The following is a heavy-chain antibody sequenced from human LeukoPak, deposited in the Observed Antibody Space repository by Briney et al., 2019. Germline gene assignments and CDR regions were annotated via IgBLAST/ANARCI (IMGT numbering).Heavy chain of an antibody. CDR3: ARYKRLGYDCFDF. CDR2: IHYSGST. V-gene: IGHV4-39*07. CDR1: GGSISSSSYY. J-gene: IGHJ3*01. Sequence: PSETLSLTCTVSGGSISSSSYYWAWIRQPPGKGLEWIGSIHYSGSTYYNPSLQSRVTISIDTSKNQFSLKLRFVTAADTAVYYCARYKRLGYDCFDFWGQGTIVTVSS. D-gene: IGHD5-12*01.